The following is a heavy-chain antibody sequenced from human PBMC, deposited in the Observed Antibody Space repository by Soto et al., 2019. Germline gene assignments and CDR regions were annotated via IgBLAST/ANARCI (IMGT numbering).Heavy chain of an antibody. CDR3: ARCGGGPICRNFDY. Sequence: PGGSLRLSCAASGFTFDNYVMSWVRQAPGEGLECLSVISGPGDIKIYGDSVKGRLTISRDNSKSTLFLNLNSLRAEDTAVYYCARCGGGPICRNFDYWGQGTLVTVSS. J-gene: IGHJ4*02. D-gene: IGHD2-21*01. V-gene: IGHV3-23*01. CDR1: GFTFDNYV. CDR2: ISGPGDIK.